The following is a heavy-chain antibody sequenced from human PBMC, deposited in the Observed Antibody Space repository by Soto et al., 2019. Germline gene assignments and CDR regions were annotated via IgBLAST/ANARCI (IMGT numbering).Heavy chain of an antibody. J-gene: IGHJ4*02. Sequence: GGSLRLSCATSGFTFSSFDMDWVRQAPGKGLEWVSSIHRASTYIYYADSVRGRFTISRDNAKSSLYLQMNSLTVEDTAVYYCARRAVTAYHFFDYWGQGALVTVSS. CDR3: ARRAVTAYHFFDY. D-gene: IGHD2-21*02. CDR2: IHRASTYI. V-gene: IGHV3-21*06. CDR1: GFTFSSFD.